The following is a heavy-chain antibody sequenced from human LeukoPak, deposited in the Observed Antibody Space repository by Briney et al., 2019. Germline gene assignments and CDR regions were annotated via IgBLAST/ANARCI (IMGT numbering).Heavy chain of an antibody. Sequence: ASVKVSCMASGYTFTNYGISWVRQAPGQGLEWMGWISAYNGNTNYAQKLQGRVTMTTDTSTSTAYMELRSLRSDDTAVYYCARLGYGGNWNDYWGQGTLVSVSS. J-gene: IGHJ4*02. CDR3: ARLGYGGNWNDY. CDR1: GYTFTNYG. CDR2: ISAYNGNT. D-gene: IGHD1-20*01. V-gene: IGHV1-18*01.